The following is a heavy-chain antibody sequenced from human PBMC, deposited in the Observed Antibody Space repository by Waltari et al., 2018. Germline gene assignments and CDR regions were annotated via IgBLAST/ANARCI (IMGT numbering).Heavy chain of an antibody. CDR3: ARDRWGESHGYGY. V-gene: IGHV1-2*02. Sequence: QVQLVQSGVEVKKPGASVRVSCKASGYTFTVYYTHWIRKAPGQGPEWMGWINPNNGATKYAQKFQGRVTMTRDTSINTAYLEVTSDDTAVYYCARDRWGESHGYGYWGRGTLVTVSS. D-gene: IGHD7-27*01. J-gene: IGHJ4*02. CDR1: GYTFTVYY. CDR2: INPNNGAT.